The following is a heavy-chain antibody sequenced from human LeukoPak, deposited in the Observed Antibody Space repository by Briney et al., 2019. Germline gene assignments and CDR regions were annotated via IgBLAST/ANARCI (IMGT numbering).Heavy chain of an antibody. Sequence: PGGSLRLSCAASGFTFSNAWMSWVRQAPGKGLEWVGRIKSKTDGGTTDYAAPVKGRFTISRDDSKNTLYLQMNSLETEDTAVYYCTTRGVPAARGDYWGQGTLVTVSS. D-gene: IGHD2-2*01. CDR3: TTRGVPAARGDY. CDR1: GFTFSNAW. CDR2: IKSKTDGGTT. V-gene: IGHV3-15*01. J-gene: IGHJ4*02.